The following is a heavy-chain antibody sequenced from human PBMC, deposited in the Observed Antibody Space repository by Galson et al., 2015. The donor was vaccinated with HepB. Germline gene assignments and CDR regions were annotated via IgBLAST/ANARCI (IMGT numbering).Heavy chain of an antibody. D-gene: IGHD6-19*01. CDR3: ARDGIDIAVSGMWFDP. J-gene: IGHJ5*02. V-gene: IGHV7-4-1*02. CDR2: INTNTGDP. Sequence: SVKVSCKASGYTFTRYTMNWVRQAPGQGLEWMGWINTNTGDPTYAQGFTGRFVFSLDTSVSTAYLQISSLKAEDTAVYYCARDGIDIAVSGMWFDPWGQGTLVTVSS. CDR1: GYTFTRYT.